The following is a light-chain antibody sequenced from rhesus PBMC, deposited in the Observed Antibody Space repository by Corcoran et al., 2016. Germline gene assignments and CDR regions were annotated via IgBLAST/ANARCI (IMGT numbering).Light chain of an antibody. Sequence: DIQMTQSPSSLSASVGDRVTITCRASQGINNWLAWYHQRPGKAPKLLIYRASNLEPGVPSRFSGSGSGTDFTLTISSLQPEDIATYYCQQHDHSPFTFGPGTKLDFK. V-gene: IGKV1-69*01. CDR1: QGINNW. CDR2: RAS. CDR3: QQHDHSPFT. J-gene: IGKJ3*01.